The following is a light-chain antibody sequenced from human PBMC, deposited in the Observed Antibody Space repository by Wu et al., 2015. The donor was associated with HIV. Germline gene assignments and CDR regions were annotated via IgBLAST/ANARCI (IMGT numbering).Light chain of an antibody. CDR2: DTS. CDR3: QQSAKSPWT. Sequence: PGERATLSCRVSQTISSRYLAWYQQKPGQAPRLLIHDTSTRATGIADRFSGSGSGTDFTLTISRLEPEDFAVYYCQQSAKSPWTFAKGPRVEIK. V-gene: IGKV3-20*01. J-gene: IGKJ1*01. CDR1: QTISSRY.